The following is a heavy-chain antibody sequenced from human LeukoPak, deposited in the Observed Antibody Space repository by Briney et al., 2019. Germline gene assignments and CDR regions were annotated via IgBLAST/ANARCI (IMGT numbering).Heavy chain of an antibody. D-gene: IGHD4-17*01. CDR2: IYYSGKP. CDR3: ARDGTRVHETGTVTAFWYMDV. Sequence: PSETLSLTCTVSAGSISSSDFYWGWIRQPPGKGLEWIGNIYYSGKPYYNPSLKSRLTISVDTSKSQFSLKLSSVTAADTAVYYCARDGTRVHETGTVTAFWYMDVWGKGTTVTVSS. CDR1: AGSISSSDFY. V-gene: IGHV4-39*07. J-gene: IGHJ6*03.